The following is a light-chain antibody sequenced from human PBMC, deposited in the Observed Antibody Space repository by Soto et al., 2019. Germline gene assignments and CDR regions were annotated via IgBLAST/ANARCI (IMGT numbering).Light chain of an antibody. Sequence: DIQMTQSPSTLSASVGDRVTITCRASQSISSWLAWYQQKPGKAPKLLIYDASSLESGVPSRFSGSGSGTEFTPTISSLQPDDFATYYCQQYNSYPLTFGQGTKVEIK. J-gene: IGKJ1*01. CDR1: QSISSW. CDR2: DAS. CDR3: QQYNSYPLT. V-gene: IGKV1-5*01.